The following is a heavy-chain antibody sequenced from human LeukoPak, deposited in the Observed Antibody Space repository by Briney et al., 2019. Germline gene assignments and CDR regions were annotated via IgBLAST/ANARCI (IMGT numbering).Heavy chain of an antibody. J-gene: IGHJ4*02. Sequence: GGSLRLSCAASGFTFSSYAMSWVRQAPGKGPEWVSAISGSGGSTYYADSVKGRFTISRDNSKNTLYLQMNSLRAEDTAVYYCAKEGSSGWYPRGYFDYWGQGTLVTVSS. CDR3: AKEGSSGWYPRGYFDY. CDR2: ISGSGGST. D-gene: IGHD6-19*01. CDR1: GFTFSSYA. V-gene: IGHV3-23*01.